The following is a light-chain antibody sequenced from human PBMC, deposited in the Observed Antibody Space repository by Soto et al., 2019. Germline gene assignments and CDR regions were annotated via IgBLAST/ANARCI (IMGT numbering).Light chain of an antibody. Sequence: DIQMTQSPSSLSASVGDRVTITCRASQSISSYLNWYQQKPGKAPKLLIYGASSLQSGVPSRFSGSGSGTDFTLPISSLQPEDFATYYCQQTYSSPYTFGQGTKLEIK. CDR1: QSISSY. J-gene: IGKJ2*01. CDR3: QQTYSSPYT. CDR2: GAS. V-gene: IGKV1-39*01.